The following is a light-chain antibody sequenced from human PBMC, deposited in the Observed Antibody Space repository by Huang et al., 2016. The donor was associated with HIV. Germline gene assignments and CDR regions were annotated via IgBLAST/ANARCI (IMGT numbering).Light chain of an antibody. J-gene: IGKJ2*01. Sequence: EIVMTQSPATLSVSPGERATLSCRASQSVSSNLAWDQQKPGQAPRLLIYGSSTRATGIPARFSGSGSGTEFTLTISSLQSEDVAVYYCQQYNNWPPWYTFGQGTKLEIK. V-gene: IGKV3-15*01. CDR1: QSVSSN. CDR2: GSS. CDR3: QQYNNWPPWYT.